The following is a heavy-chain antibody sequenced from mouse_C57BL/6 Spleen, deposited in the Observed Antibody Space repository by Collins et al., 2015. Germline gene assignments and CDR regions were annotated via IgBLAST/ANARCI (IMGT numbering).Heavy chain of an antibody. J-gene: IGHJ3*01. CDR2: IRNKANGYTT. Sequence: EVKLVESGGGLVQPGGSLSLSCAASGFTFTDYYMSWVRQPPGKALEWLGFIRNKANGYTTEYSASVKGRFTISRDNSQSILYLQMNALRAEDSATYYCARYTKVGSSSWFAYWGQGTLVTVSA. CDR1: GFTFTDYY. CDR3: ARYTKVGSSSWFAY. V-gene: IGHV7-3*01. D-gene: IGHD1-1*01.